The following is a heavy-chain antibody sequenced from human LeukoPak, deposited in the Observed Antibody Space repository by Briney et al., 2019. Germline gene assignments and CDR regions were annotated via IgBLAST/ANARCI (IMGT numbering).Heavy chain of an antibody. CDR2: MNPNSGNT. Sequence: ASVKVSCKASGYTFTSYDTNWVRQATGQGLEWMGWMNPNSGNTGYAQKFQGRVTITRNTSISTAYMELSSLRSEDTAVYYCARGHDFWRGYYMDVWGKGTTVTVSS. D-gene: IGHD3-3*01. J-gene: IGHJ6*03. CDR3: ARGHDFWRGYYMDV. V-gene: IGHV1-8*03. CDR1: GYTFTSYD.